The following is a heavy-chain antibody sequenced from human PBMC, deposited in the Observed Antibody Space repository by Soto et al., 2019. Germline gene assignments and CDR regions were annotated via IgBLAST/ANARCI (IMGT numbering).Heavy chain of an antibody. J-gene: IGHJ4*02. CDR3: ARGVTVAGLVDGFDY. V-gene: IGHV1-46*01. D-gene: IGHD6-19*01. CDR2: INPSGGST. CDR1: GYTFTSYY. Sequence: ASVNVSCKSSGYTFTSYYMHWVRQAPGQGLEWMGIINPSGGSTSYAQKFQGRVTMTRDTSTSTVYMELSSLRSEDTAVYYCARGVTVAGLVDGFDYWGQGTLVTVSS.